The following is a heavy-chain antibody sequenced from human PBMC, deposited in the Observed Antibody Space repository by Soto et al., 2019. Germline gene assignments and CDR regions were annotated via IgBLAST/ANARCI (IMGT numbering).Heavy chain of an antibody. V-gene: IGHV2-5*02. Sequence: QITLKESGPTLVKPTQTLTLTCTFSGFSLSTSGVGVGWIRQPPGKALEWLALIYWDDDKRYSPSLKSRLTITKDTSKNQVVLTMTNMHPVDTATYYCAHRRAYCSGGTCYSIWFDPWGQGTLVTVSS. CDR3: AHRRAYCSGGTCYSIWFDP. CDR2: IYWDDDK. D-gene: IGHD2-15*01. CDR1: GFSLSTSGVG. J-gene: IGHJ5*02.